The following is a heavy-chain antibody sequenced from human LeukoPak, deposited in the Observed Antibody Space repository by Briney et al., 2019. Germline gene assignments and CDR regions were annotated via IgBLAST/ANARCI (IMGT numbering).Heavy chain of an antibody. CDR2: ISYSGST. Sequence: SETLSLTCTVSGDSLSPYYWSWIRQSPGKGLEWIGYISYSGSTNSHPSLKSRVTISVDTSKNQFSLKLSSVTAADTAVYYCARETSQKGAHYMDVWGKGTTITISS. D-gene: IGHD3-16*01. CDR1: GDSLSPYY. V-gene: IGHV4-59*01. J-gene: IGHJ6*03. CDR3: ARETSQKGAHYMDV.